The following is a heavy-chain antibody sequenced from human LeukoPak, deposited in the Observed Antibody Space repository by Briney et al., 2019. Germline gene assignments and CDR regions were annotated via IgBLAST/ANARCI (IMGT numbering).Heavy chain of an antibody. D-gene: IGHD3-22*01. CDR3: ARGTDYYDSTGYPIDY. Sequence: PGESLKISCKGSGYSFTSYWIGWVRQMPGKGLEWMGIIYPGDSDTRYSPSFQGQVTISADKSITTAYLQWSSLKAPDTAMYYCARGTDYYDSTGYPIDYWGQGTLVTVSS. V-gene: IGHV5-51*01. CDR1: GYSFTSYW. CDR2: IYPGDSDT. J-gene: IGHJ4*02.